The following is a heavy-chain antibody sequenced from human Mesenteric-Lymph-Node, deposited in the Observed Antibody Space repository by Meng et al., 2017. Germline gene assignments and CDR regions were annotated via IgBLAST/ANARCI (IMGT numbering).Heavy chain of an antibody. J-gene: IGHJ5*02. Sequence: SETLSLTCTVSGGSISHYYWSWIRQPPGKGLEWIGYIFYTGRTDYNPSLKSRVTVSVDTSNNQFSLKLSSVTAADTAVYYCARDPHYYDSSGYYYVGWFDPWGQGTLVTVSS. V-gene: IGHV4-59*12. CDR1: GGSISHYY. CDR2: IFYTGRT. CDR3: ARDPHYYDSSGYYYVGWFDP. D-gene: IGHD3-22*01.